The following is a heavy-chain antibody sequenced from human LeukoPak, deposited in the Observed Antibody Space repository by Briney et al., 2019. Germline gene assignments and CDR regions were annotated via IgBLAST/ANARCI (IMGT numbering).Heavy chain of an antibody. D-gene: IGHD2-2*01. V-gene: IGHV3-33*08. CDR3: ASQDIVVVPAVGGMDV. J-gene: IGHJ6*02. Sequence: GGSLRLSCAASGFTCSSYAMHWVRQAPGKGLEWVAVIWYDGSNKYYADSVKGRFTISRDNSKNTLYLQMNSLRAEDTAVYYCASQDIVVVPAVGGMDVWGQGTTVTVSS. CDR2: IWYDGSNK. CDR1: GFTCSSYA.